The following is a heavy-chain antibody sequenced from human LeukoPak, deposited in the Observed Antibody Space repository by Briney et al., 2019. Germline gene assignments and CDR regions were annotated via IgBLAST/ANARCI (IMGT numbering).Heavy chain of an antibody. D-gene: IGHD3-22*01. CDR2: IYPGDSDT. CDR1: GYSFTSYW. J-gene: IGHJ4*02. CDR3: ARQAGDSSEDLGFDY. V-gene: IGHV5-51*01. Sequence: GESLKISCKGSGYSFTSYWIGWVRQMPGKGLEWMGIIYPGDSDTRDSPSFQGQVTISADKSISTAYLQWSSLKASDTAMYYCARQAGDSSEDLGFDYWGQGTLVTVSS.